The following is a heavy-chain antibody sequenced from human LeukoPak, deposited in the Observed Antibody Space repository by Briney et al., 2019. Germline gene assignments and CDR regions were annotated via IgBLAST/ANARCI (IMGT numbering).Heavy chain of an antibody. CDR2: IYSGGST. V-gene: IGHV3-66*01. CDR3: VRDGDDFNFDY. CDR1: GFTVSSNY. D-gene: IGHD5-24*01. J-gene: IGHJ4*02. Sequence: GGSLRLSCAASGFTVSSNYMSWVRQAPGKGLEWVSVIYSGGSTYYADSVKGRFTISRDNAKNTLYLHMHSLRAEDTAVYYCVRDGDDFNFDYWGQGSLVTVSS.